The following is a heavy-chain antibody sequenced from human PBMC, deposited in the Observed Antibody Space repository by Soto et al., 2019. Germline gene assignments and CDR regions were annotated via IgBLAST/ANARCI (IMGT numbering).Heavy chain of an antibody. V-gene: IGHV3-30-3*01. CDR2: ISYDGNTQ. CDR3: AKVSRPSRISTPDFDY. Sequence: QVQLVESGGGVVQPGTSLRLSCAASGFTLSSYSIHWVRQAPGKGLDWVAVISYDGNTQFYGDSVKGRFIVSRDNSRNTLYLQLNNLQAEDTAVYYCAKVSRPSRISTPDFDYWGHGTLVTVSS. CDR1: GFTLSSYS. J-gene: IGHJ4*01.